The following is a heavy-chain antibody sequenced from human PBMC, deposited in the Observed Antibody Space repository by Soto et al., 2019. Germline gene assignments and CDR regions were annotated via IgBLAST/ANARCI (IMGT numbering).Heavy chain of an antibody. CDR2: IWFDGTKK. D-gene: IGHD3-3*01. Sequence: GGSLRLSCAASGFTFSTYGMHWVRQAPGKGLEWVAVIWFDGTKKYYADSVNGRFTISRDNSKNTLYLQMNSLRAEDTAVYYCVSQTFGSGSTAHGMDAWGKGTAVTLSS. V-gene: IGHV3-33*01. CDR3: VSQTFGSGSTAHGMDA. CDR1: GFTFSTYG. J-gene: IGHJ6*04.